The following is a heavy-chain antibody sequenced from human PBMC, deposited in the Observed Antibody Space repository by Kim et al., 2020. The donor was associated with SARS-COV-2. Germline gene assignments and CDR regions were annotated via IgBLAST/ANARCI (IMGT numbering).Heavy chain of an antibody. CDR2: IIPMSGKA. J-gene: IGHJ4*02. Sequence: SVKVSCKASGGTFSGLAINWVRQAPGQRLEWMGGIIPMSGKANYTKKFQGSVTMTADESTSTAYMELRSLRFDDTAVYYCASPWAPGKYWGQGTLVTVTS. V-gene: IGHV1-69*13. CDR3: ASPWAPGKY. CDR1: GGTFSGLA. D-gene: IGHD3-10*01.